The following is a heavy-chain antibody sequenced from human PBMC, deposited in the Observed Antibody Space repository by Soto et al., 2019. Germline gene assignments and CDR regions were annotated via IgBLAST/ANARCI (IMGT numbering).Heavy chain of an antibody. Sequence: ASVKVSCKASGYTFTSYYMHWVRQAPGQGLEWMGWINANNGNTNYAQKLQGRVTMTTDTSTSTAYMELRSLRSDDTAVYYCAVHSSGWYMNWFDPWGQGTLVTVSS. V-gene: IGHV1-18*04. CDR2: INANNGNT. CDR1: GYTFTSYY. D-gene: IGHD6-19*01. CDR3: AVHSSGWYMNWFDP. J-gene: IGHJ5*02.